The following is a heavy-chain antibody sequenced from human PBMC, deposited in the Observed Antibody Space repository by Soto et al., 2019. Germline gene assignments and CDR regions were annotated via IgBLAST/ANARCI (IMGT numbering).Heavy chain of an antibody. CDR1: GYSFTSYW. J-gene: IGHJ3*02. CDR2: IYPGDSDT. V-gene: IGHV5-51*01. CDR3: ASRGDIAVAGTSAFDI. D-gene: IGHD6-19*01. Sequence: PGECLKISCKGSGYSFTSYWIGWVRQMPGKGLEWMGIIYPGDSDTRYSPSFQGQVTISADKSISTAYLQWSSLKASDTAMYYCASRGDIAVAGTSAFDIWGQGTMVTVS.